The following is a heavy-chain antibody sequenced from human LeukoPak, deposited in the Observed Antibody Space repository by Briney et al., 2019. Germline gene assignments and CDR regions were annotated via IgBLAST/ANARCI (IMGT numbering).Heavy chain of an antibody. CDR2: IWSDGTNR. CDR3: VTDYGGSSGAFDI. CDR1: GFIFSHYG. Sequence: GGSLRLSCVASGFIFSHYGMHWVRQAPGKGLEWVAVIWSDGTNRFYADSVKGRFTISRDNAKNSLYLQMNSLRAEDTAVYYCVTDYGGSSGAFDIWGQGTMVTVSS. V-gene: IGHV3-33*03. D-gene: IGHD4-23*01. J-gene: IGHJ3*02.